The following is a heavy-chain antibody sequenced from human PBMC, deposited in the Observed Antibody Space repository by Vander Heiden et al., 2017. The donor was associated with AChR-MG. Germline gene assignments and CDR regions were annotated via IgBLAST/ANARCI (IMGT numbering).Heavy chain of an antibody. J-gene: IGHJ5*02. D-gene: IGHD6-13*01. CDR1: GGSISSSSYY. CDR2: IYYSGST. V-gene: IGHV4-39*02. Sequence: QLQLQESGPGLVKPSETLSLTCTVSGGSISSSSYYWGWIRQPPGKGLEWIGSIYYSGSTYYNPSLKSRVTISVDTSKNQFSLKLSSVTAADTAVYYCARDSSSWYRWFDPWGQGTLVTVSS. CDR3: ARDSSSWYRWFDP.